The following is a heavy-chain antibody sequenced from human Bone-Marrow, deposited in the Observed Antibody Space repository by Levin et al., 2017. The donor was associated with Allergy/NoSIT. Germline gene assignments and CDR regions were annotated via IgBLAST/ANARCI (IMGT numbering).Heavy chain of an antibody. CDR3: ERARGVPAAMGGTDNGFWSPYLYYMDV. D-gene: IGHD2-2*01. CDR2: ISAYNGNT. V-gene: IGHV1-18*01. CDR1: GYTFTSYG. J-gene: IGHJ6*03. Sequence: GESLKISCKASGYTFTSYGITWVRQAPGQGLEWMGWISAYNGNTNYAQKFQDRVTMTTDTSTRTAYMELRSLRSDDTAVYYCERARGVPAAMGGTDNGFWSPYLYYMDVWGKGTTVTVSS.